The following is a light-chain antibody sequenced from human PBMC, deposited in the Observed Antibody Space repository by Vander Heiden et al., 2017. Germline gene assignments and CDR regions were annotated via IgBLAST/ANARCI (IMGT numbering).Light chain of an antibody. CDR2: RNN. V-gene: IGLV1-47*01. CDR1: SSNIGSNY. CDR3: AAWDDSLSGVV. J-gene: IGLJ2*01. Sequence: QSVLTQPPSASGTPGQRVTISCSGSSSNIGSNYVYWYQQLPGTAPNLLIYRNNQRRAGVPDRFSGSKSGTSASLAISGLRAEDEADYYCAAWDDSLSGVVFGGGTKLTVL.